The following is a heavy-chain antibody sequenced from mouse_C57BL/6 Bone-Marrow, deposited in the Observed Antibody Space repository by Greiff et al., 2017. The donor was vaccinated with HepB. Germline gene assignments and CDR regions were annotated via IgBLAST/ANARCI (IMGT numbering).Heavy chain of an antibody. CDR2: IDPANGNT. V-gene: IGHV14-3*01. D-gene: IGHD1-1*01. Sequence: VHVKQSVAELVRPGASVKLSCTASGFNIKNTYMHWVKQRPEQGLEWIGRIDPANGNTKYAPKFQGKATITADTSSNTAYLQLSSLTSEDTAIYYCARSGITTVPHYAMDYWGQGTSVTVSS. CDR1: GFNIKNTY. J-gene: IGHJ4*01. CDR3: ARSGITTVPHYAMDY.